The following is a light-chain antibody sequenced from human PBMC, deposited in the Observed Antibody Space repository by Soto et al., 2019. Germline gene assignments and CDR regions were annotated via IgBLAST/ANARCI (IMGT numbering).Light chain of an antibody. V-gene: IGKV1-5*01. J-gene: IGKJ5*01. CDR2: DAS. Sequence: DIRLTQTAATLSASFGDEVTITCRASQTISRWLAWYQQKPGRAPKLLIYDASTLESGVPSRSSGSGSETEFTLTLSRLQPDDVATQFCHSRAFGQGTRLEIK. CDR3: HSRA. CDR1: QTISRW.